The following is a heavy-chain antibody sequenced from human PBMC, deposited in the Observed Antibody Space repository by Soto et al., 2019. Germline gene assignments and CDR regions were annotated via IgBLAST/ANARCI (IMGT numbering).Heavy chain of an antibody. CDR2: IFHSEST. J-gene: IGHJ4*02. CDR1: AGSLSSDSYY. V-gene: IGHV4-61*01. CDR3: ARGNTPLDY. D-gene: IGHD2-15*01. Sequence: SETLSLTCTVSAGSLSSDSYYWSWIRQPPGKGLEWIGYIFHSESTNYNPSLKSRVIMSVDTSKKQFSLKLTSVTAANTAVYYCARGNTPLDYWGQGTLVTVS.